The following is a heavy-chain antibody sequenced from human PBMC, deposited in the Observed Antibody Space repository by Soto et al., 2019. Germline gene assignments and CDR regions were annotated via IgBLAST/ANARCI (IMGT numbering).Heavy chain of an antibody. D-gene: IGHD6-13*01. Sequence: SETLSLTCTVSGGSISSYYWSWIRQPPGKGLEWIGYIYYSGSTNYNPSLKSRVTISVDTSKNQFSLKLSSVTAADTAVYYCARRGYSSSWYYFDYWGQGTLVTVSS. J-gene: IGHJ4*02. CDR3: ARRGYSSSWYYFDY. CDR1: GGSISSYY. CDR2: IYYSGST. V-gene: IGHV4-59*08.